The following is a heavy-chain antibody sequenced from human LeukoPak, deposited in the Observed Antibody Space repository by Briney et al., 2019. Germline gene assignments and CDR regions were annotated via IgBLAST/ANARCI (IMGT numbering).Heavy chain of an antibody. D-gene: IGHD1-26*01. Sequence: PSETLSLTCTVSGGSISPYYWSWLRQPPGKGLEWIGYISYSGSTKNNPSLKSRVTISVDTSKNQFSLKLSSVTAADTAVYYCARGQWELPDWGQGTLVTVSS. CDR3: ARGQWELPD. CDR1: GGSISPYY. J-gene: IGHJ4*02. V-gene: IGHV4-59*12. CDR2: ISYSGST.